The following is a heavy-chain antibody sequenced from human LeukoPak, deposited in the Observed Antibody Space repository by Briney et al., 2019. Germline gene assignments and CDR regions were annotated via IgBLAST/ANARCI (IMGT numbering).Heavy chain of an antibody. CDR2: INHSGST. CDR3: ARLGITMVRGAAIDY. D-gene: IGHD3-10*01. CDR1: GGSFSGYY. V-gene: IGHV4-34*01. J-gene: IGHJ4*02. Sequence: SETLSLTCAVYGGSFSGYYWSWIRQPPGKGLQWIGEINHSGSTNYNPSLKSRVTMSVDTSKNQFSLKLSSVTAADTAVYYCARLGITMVRGAAIDYWGQGTLVTVSS.